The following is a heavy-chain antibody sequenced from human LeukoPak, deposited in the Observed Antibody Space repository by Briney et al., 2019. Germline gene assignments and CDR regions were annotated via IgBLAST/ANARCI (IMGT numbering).Heavy chain of an antibody. CDR2: IGTKNANI. V-gene: IGHV1-18*03. CDR1: GYTFTSPG. Sequence: ASVKVSCKASGYTFTSPGISWVRQAPGQGLEWMGWIGTKNANIRYAQKFQGRVTMTTDTSTSTAYMELRSLRSDDMAVYYCARGDGVCDYWGQGTLVTVSS. J-gene: IGHJ4*02. CDR3: ARGDGVCDY. D-gene: IGHD3-16*01.